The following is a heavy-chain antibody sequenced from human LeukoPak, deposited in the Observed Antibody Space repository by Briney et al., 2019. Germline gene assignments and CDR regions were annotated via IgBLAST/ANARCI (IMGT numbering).Heavy chain of an antibody. CDR1: GGSISSYY. Sequence: PSETLSLACTVSGGSISSYYWSWIRQPPGKGLEWIGYIYYSGSTNYNPSLKSRVTISVDTSKNQFSLKLSSVTAADTAVYYCARGGIRGALFDYWGQGTLVTVSS. J-gene: IGHJ4*02. V-gene: IGHV4-59*08. CDR3: ARGGIRGALFDY. CDR2: IYYSGST. D-gene: IGHD6-13*01.